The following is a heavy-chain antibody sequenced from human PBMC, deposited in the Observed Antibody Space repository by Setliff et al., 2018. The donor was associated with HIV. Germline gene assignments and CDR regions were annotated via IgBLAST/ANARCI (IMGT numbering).Heavy chain of an antibody. Sequence: PSETLSLTCTVSGGSISNNSYYWGWVRQPPGKGLELIGNLFYTGRTYYNPSLKSRVSTSVDTSKNQLSLKLTSVSAADTAVYYCARVIPAGMPANWFDPWGHGTLVTVSS. CDR3: ARVIPAGMPANWFDP. CDR2: LFYTGRT. J-gene: IGHJ5*02. V-gene: IGHV4-39*01. D-gene: IGHD2-2*01. CDR1: GGSISNNSYY.